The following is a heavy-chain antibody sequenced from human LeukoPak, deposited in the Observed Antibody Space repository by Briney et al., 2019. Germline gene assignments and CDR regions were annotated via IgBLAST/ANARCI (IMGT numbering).Heavy chain of an antibody. J-gene: IGHJ4*02. CDR2: ISAYNGNT. CDR1: GYTFTSYG. Sequence: ASVNVSCKASGYTFTSYGISWVRQAPGQGLEWMGWISAYNGNTNYAQKLQGRVTMTTDTSTSTAYMELRSLRSDDTAVYYCAREEAEGYCSGGSCYYSLRGIDYWGQGTLVTVSS. D-gene: IGHD2-15*01. CDR3: AREEAEGYCSGGSCYYSLRGIDY. V-gene: IGHV1-18*01.